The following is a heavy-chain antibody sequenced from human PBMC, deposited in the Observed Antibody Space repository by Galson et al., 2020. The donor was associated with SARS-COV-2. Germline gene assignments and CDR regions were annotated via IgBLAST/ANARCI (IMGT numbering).Heavy chain of an antibody. J-gene: IGHJ6*02. CDR2: IYHDGSA. CDR1: GGSFSGYY. D-gene: IGHD6-19*01. CDR3: ATSNSGSQSYGMDV. Sequence: SETLSLTCAVYGGSFSGYYYNWIRQPPGKGLEWIGDIYHDGSANYDPALKSRVTISVDRSKNQLSLKLTSVIAADTAVYYCATSNSGSQSYGMDVWGQGITVTVSS. V-gene: IGHV4-34*01.